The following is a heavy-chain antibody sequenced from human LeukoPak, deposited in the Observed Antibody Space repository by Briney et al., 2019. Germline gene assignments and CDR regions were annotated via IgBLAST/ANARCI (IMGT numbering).Heavy chain of an antibody. CDR2: IYSGGST. V-gene: IGHV3-66*02. CDR3: ARDQSGFLEWPF. J-gene: IGHJ4*02. Sequence: GGSLRLSCAASGFTVSSNCMNWVRQAPGKGLEWVSVIYSGGSTYYADSVKGRFTISRDSSKNTLYFQMNSLRAEDTAVYYCARDQSGFLEWPFWGQGTLVTVSS. CDR1: GFTVSSNC. D-gene: IGHD3-3*01.